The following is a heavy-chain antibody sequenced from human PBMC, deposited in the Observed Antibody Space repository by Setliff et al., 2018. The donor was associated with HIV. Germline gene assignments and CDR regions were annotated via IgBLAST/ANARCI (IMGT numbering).Heavy chain of an antibody. Sequence: GSLRLSCAASGFTLHEYTMTWVRQAPGKGLEWICGISWNGDSTNYADSVKGRFTISRDNAKNSLYLQMNNLRAEDTAVYYCVRDYMWAFDYWGQGTLVTVSS. CDR1: GFTLHEYT. J-gene: IGHJ4*02. V-gene: IGHV3-20*04. CDR3: VRDYMWAFDY. D-gene: IGHD1-26*01. CDR2: ISWNGDST.